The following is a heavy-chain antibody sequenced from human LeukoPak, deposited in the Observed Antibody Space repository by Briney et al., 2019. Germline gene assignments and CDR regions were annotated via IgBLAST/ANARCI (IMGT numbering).Heavy chain of an antibody. CDR3: ARAPGARAGLNCYDYYMDV. V-gene: IGHV4-59*01. Sequence: SETLSLTCVVSGYSISSYYYWCFLRQPPGKGLEWIGYVYYSGSTNYSPSLKSRVTISVDTSKNQFSLKLTSVTAADTAVYYCARAPGARAGLNCYDYYMDVWGKGTTVTVSS. CDR1: GYSISSYYY. J-gene: IGHJ6*03. D-gene: IGHD3-10*01. CDR2: VYYSGST.